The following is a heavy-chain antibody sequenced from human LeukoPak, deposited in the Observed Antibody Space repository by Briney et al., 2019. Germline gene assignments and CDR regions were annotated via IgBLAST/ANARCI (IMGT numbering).Heavy chain of an antibody. J-gene: IGHJ3*02. CDR3: ASLIITPRTIGNPFDI. CDR2: IKQDGSEK. CDR1: GFTFSSYW. D-gene: IGHD3-10*01. V-gene: IGHV3-7*01. Sequence: GGSLRLSCAASGFTFSSYWMSWVRQAPGKGLEWVANIKQDGSEKYYVDSVKGRFTISRDNAKNSLYLQMNSLRAEDTAVYYCASLIITPRTIGNPFDIWGQGTMVTVSS.